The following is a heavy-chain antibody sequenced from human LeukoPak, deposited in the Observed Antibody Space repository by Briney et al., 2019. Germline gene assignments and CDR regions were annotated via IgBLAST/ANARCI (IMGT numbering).Heavy chain of an antibody. J-gene: IGHJ4*02. Sequence: PGGSLRLSCAASGFTFSTYWMSWVRQAPGKGLEGVANIKVDGSERYYVDSVKGRFTISRDNAKNSLYLQMNSLRAEDTAVYYCARDWNYGFDYWGQGTLVTVSS. V-gene: IGHV3-7*01. D-gene: IGHD1-7*01. CDR3: ARDWNYGFDY. CDR2: IKVDGSER. CDR1: GFTFSTYW.